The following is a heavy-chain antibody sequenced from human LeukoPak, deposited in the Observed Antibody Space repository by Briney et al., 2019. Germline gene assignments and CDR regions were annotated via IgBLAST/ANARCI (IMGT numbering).Heavy chain of an antibody. D-gene: IGHD6-6*01. CDR2: ISYDGSNK. J-gene: IGHJ4*02. CDR1: GFTFSSYG. CDR3: AKDQSSYLDY. V-gene: IGHV3-30*18. Sequence: GGSLRLSCAASGFTFSSYGMHWVRQAPGKGLEWVAVISYDGSNKYYADSVKGRFTISRDNSKNTLYLQMNSLRAEDTAVYYCAKDQSSYLDYWGQGTLVTVSS.